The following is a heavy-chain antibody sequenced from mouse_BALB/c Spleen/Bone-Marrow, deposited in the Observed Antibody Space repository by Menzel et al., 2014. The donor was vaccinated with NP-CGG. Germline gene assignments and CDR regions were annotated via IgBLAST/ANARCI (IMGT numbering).Heavy chain of an antibody. V-gene: IGHV1-4*02. CDR1: GYTFTGYT. CDR2: IVPRSGNT. J-gene: IGHJ2*01. D-gene: IGHD1-2*01. CDR3: AREDITTTSCSY. Sequence: VQLQQSASELARPGASVRLSCRASGYTFTGYTMQWVKQRPGQGLEWIGYIVPRSGNTDYNQKFKDKTTLTADKSSNTPSIQQSRLTSEDSTVYYSAREDITTTSCSYWGQGTTLTISS.